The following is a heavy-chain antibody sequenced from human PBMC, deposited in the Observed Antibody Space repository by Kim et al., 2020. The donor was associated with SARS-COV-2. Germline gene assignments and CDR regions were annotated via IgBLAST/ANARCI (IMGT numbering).Heavy chain of an antibody. Sequence: ASVKVSCKASGYTFTSYAMNWVRQAPGQGLEWMGWINTNTGNPTYAQGFTGRFVFSLDTSVSTAYLQISSLKAEDTAVYYCARADDFVTTVRGWYFDLWGRGTLVTVSS. V-gene: IGHV7-4-1*02. CDR2: INTNTGNP. CDR3: ARADDFVTTVRGWYFDL. CDR1: GYTFTSYA. D-gene: IGHD4-17*01. J-gene: IGHJ2*01.